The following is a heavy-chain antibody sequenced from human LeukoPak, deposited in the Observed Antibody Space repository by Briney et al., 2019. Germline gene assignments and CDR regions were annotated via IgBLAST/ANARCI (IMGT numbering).Heavy chain of an antibody. CDR2: IKRDGSEK. V-gene: IGHV3-7*03. CDR1: GFTFNSYW. Sequence: GGSLRLSCAASGFTFNSYWMNWVRQAPGKGLEWVANIKRDGSEKYYVDSVKGRFTISRDNAKNSLDLQMNSLRVEDTAVYYCAKDPHWGQGTLVTVSS. CDR3: AKDPH. J-gene: IGHJ4*02.